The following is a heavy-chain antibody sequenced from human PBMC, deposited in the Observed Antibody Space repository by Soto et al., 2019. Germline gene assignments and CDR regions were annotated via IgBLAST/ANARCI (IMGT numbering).Heavy chain of an antibody. D-gene: IGHD5-18*01. J-gene: IGHJ6*02. Sequence: GASVKVSCKASGYTFTSYYMRWVRQAPGQGLEWMGIINPSGGSTSYAQKFQGRVTMTRDTSTSTVYMELSSLRSEDTAVYYCARGRADTALTYYYYGMDVWGQGTTVTVSS. CDR2: INPSGGST. CDR3: ARGRADTALTYYYYGMDV. CDR1: GYTFTSYY. V-gene: IGHV1-46*01.